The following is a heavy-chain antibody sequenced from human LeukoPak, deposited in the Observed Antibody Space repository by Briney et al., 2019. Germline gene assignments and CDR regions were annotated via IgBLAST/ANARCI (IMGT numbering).Heavy chain of an antibody. CDR1: GYTCTSYG. V-gene: IGHV1-18*01. Sequence: ASVKVSCKASGYTCTSYGISWVRQAPGQGLEWMGWISAYNGNTNFAQKLQGRVTMTTDTSTSTAYMELRSLRSDDTAVYYCARPLLLPFLEWLLPKSDAFDIWGQGTMVTVSS. J-gene: IGHJ3*02. CDR3: ARPLLLPFLEWLLPKSDAFDI. D-gene: IGHD3-3*01. CDR2: ISAYNGNT.